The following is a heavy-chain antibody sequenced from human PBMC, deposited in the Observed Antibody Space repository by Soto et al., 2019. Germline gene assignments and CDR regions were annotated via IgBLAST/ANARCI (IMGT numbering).Heavy chain of an antibody. D-gene: IGHD6-19*01. V-gene: IGHV3-49*03. CDR3: TRAVAGTFSPYYFDC. CDR1: EFTSGDYT. J-gene: IGHJ4*02. CDR2: IRNKTYGGTT. Sequence: GSLRLSCTPSEFTSGDYTMSWFRQAPGKGLEWVGFIRNKTYGGTTEYAASVKGRFTISRDDSKNIAYLQLNSLKTEDTAVYYCTRAVAGTFSPYYFDCWGQGALVTVSS.